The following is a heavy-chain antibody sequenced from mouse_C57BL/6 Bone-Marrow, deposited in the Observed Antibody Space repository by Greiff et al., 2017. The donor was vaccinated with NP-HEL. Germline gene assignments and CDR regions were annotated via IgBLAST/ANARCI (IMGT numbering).Heavy chain of an antibody. Sequence: VQLKESGAELVRPGASVKLSCTASGFNIKDDYMHWVKQRPEQGLEWIGWFDPENGDTEYASKFQGKATITADTSSNTAYLQLSSLTSEDTAVYYCTLLRYFDYWGQGTTLTVSS. D-gene: IGHD1-1*01. CDR3: TLLRYFDY. CDR1: GFNIKDDY. V-gene: IGHV14-4*01. CDR2: FDPENGDT. J-gene: IGHJ2*01.